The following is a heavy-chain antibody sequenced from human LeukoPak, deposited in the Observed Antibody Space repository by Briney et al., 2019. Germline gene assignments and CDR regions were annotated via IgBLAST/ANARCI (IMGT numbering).Heavy chain of an antibody. V-gene: IGHV1-46*01. CDR2: INPSGGST. CDR3: ARGGVIAARRPGPQYNWFDP. J-gene: IGHJ5*02. CDR1: GYTFTSYY. Sequence: ASVKVSCKASGYTFTSYYMHWVRQAPGQGLEWMGIINPSGGSTSYAQKFQGRVTMTRDMSTSTVYMELSSLRSEDTAVYYCARGGVIAARRPGPQYNWFDPWGQGTLVTVSS. D-gene: IGHD6-6*01.